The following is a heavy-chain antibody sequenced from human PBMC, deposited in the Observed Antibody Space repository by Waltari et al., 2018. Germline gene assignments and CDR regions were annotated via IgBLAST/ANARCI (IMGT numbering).Heavy chain of an antibody. CDR3: ARAAAGMGAVDY. D-gene: IGHD6-13*01. Sequence: QVQLVQSGAEATKPGASVKVSCKASGNTSTSSAIHWLRQALGQRLESMARINAGKGNTKYSQGFQGRVAITRDTSANTAYRELSSLRSEETAVYYCARAAAGMGAVDYWGQGTLVTVSS. J-gene: IGHJ4*02. CDR1: GNTSTSSA. CDR2: INAGKGNT. V-gene: IGHV1-3*01.